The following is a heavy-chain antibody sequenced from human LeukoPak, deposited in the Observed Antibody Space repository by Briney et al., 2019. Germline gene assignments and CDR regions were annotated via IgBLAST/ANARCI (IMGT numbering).Heavy chain of an antibody. D-gene: IGHD5-18*01. CDR1: GGSISSDNYS. J-gene: IGHJ4*02. CDR2: VYTSGST. Sequence: SETLSLTCTVSGGSISSDNYSWSWIRRPAGKGLEWIGRVYTSGSTNYNPSLKSRVTISVDTSKKQFSLKLSSVTAADTAVYYCARGQKYRNGYTVTELGSGYFAYWGQGTLVTVSS. V-gene: IGHV4-61*02. CDR3: ARGQKYRNGYTVTELGSGYFAY.